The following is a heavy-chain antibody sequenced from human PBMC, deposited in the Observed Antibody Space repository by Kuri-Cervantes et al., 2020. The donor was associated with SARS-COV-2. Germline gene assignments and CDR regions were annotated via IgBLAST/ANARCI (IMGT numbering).Heavy chain of an antibody. CDR1: GFTFSSYA. Sequence: GESLKISCAASGFTFSSYAMHWVRQAPGKGLEWVAVIWYDGSNKYYADSVKGRFTISRDNAKNTLYLQMNSLRAEDTAVYYCAKDSGYYDSSGYPLDAFDIWGQGTMVTVSS. J-gene: IGHJ3*02. D-gene: IGHD3-22*01. CDR3: AKDSGYYDSSGYPLDAFDI. CDR2: IWYDGSNK. V-gene: IGHV3-33*03.